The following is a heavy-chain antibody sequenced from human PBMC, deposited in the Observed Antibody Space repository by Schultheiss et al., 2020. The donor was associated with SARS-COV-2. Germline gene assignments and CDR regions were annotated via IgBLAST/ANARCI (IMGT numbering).Heavy chain of an antibody. CDR2: TRNKANSYTT. CDR3: ARDYRRLGAGGDFEGDYDSYFDY. CDR1: GFTFSSYA. J-gene: IGHJ4*02. D-gene: IGHD4-17*01. Sequence: GGSLRLSCAASGFTFSSYAMSWVRRAPGKGLEWVGRTRNKANSYTTEYAASVKGRFTISRDDSKNSLYLQMISLRAEDTAVYYCARDYRRLGAGGDFEGDYDSYFDYWGQGTLVTVSS. V-gene: IGHV3-72*01.